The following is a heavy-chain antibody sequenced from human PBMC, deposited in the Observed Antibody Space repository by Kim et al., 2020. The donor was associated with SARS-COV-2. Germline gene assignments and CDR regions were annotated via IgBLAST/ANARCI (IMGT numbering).Heavy chain of an antibody. D-gene: IGHD6-6*01. J-gene: IGHJ4*02. Sequence: AGSMKDGFTISRDNSTNSMYLQMNSLRTEDTALYYCAKDGYSSSPSPPDYWGQGTLVTVSS. CDR3: AKDGYSSSPSPPDY. V-gene: IGHV3-43*01.